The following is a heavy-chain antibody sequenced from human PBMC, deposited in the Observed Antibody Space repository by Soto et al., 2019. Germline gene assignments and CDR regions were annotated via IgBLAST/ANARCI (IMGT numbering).Heavy chain of an antibody. CDR1: GFTFSSYA. Sequence: PGGSLRLSCAASGFTFSSYAISWVRQAPGKGLEWVSAISGSGGSTYYADSVKGRFTISRDNSKNTLYLQMNSLRAEDTAVYYCAKAMEGDYYYGMDVWGQGTTVTVSS. J-gene: IGHJ6*02. CDR2: ISGSGGST. CDR3: AKAMEGDYYYGMDV. D-gene: IGHD3-10*01. V-gene: IGHV3-23*01.